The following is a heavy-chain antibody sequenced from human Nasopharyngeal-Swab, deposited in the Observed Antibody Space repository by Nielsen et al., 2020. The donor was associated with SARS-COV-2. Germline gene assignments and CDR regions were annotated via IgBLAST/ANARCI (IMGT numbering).Heavy chain of an antibody. Sequence: GESLKISCAASGFTFSSYAMSWVRQAPGKGPEWVSAITGSGTTYYADSVKGRFTISRDSSKNTLYLQMNSLRAEDTALYYCAKGDTNGANDAFDLWGQGTMVTVSS. D-gene: IGHD2-8*01. CDR2: ITGSGTT. CDR1: GFTFSSYA. V-gene: IGHV3-23*01. CDR3: AKGDTNGANDAFDL. J-gene: IGHJ3*01.